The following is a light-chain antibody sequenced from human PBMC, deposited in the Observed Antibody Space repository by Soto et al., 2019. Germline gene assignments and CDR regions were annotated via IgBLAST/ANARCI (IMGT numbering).Light chain of an antibody. Sequence: QSVLTQPRSVSGSPGQSVTISCTGTSSDFGGYNYVSWYQQHPGKAPKLMIYEVSNRPSGVSNRFSGSKSGNTASLTISGLQAEDEADYYCSSYTSSSPYVFGTGTKVTVL. CDR1: SSDFGGYNY. CDR3: SSYTSSSPYV. V-gene: IGLV2-14*01. J-gene: IGLJ1*01. CDR2: EVS.